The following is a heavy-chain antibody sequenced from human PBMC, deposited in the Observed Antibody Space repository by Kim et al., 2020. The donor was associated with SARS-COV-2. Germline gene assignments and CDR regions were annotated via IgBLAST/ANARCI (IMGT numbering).Heavy chain of an antibody. CDR2: INPSGGST. J-gene: IGHJ3*02. D-gene: IGHD2-15*01. CDR3: AREVVVVAATGVDTAMAYDAFDI. Sequence: ASVKVSCKASGYTFTSYYMHWVRQAPGQGLEWMGIINPSGGSTSYAQKFQGRVTMTRDTSTSTVYMELSSLRSEDTAVYYCAREVVVVAATGVDTAMAYDAFDIWGQGTMVTVSS. CDR1: GYTFTSYY. V-gene: IGHV1-46*01.